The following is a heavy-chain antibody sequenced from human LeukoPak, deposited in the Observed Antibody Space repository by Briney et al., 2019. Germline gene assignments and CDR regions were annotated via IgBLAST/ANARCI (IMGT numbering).Heavy chain of an antibody. CDR2: IIPIFGTA. CDR3: ASPIAAAGTLFDH. CDR1: GGTFSSYA. D-gene: IGHD6-13*01. J-gene: IGHJ4*02. Sequence: GASVKVSCKASGGTFSSYAISGVRQAPGQGLEGMGGIIPIFGTANYAQKFQGGVTITADKSTSTAYMELSSLRSEDTAVYYCASPIAAAGTLFDHWGQGTLVTVSS. V-gene: IGHV1-69*06.